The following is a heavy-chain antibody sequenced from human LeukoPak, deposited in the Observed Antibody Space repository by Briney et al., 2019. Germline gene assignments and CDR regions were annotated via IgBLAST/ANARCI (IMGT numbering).Heavy chain of an antibody. CDR1: DFIVRSNY. CDR3: AIRGGPGSLDAFDI. D-gene: IGHD1-14*01. J-gene: IGHJ3*02. CDR2: IYNDGSA. V-gene: IGHV3-53*05. Sequence: GGSLRLSCAASDFIVRSNYMTWVRQAPGKGLEWVSVIYNDGSAYYADSVRGRFTISRDTSKNTVYLQMNSLRAEDAAVYYCAIRGGPGSLDAFDIWGQGTMVTVSS.